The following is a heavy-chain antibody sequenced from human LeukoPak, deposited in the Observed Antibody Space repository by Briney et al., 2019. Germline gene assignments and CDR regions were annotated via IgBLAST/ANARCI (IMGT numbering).Heavy chain of an antibody. D-gene: IGHD3-9*01. Sequence: PGGSLRLSCAASGFTFNTYTMNWVRQAPGKGLEWVSSITASSTAIYSADSVKGRFTISRDNAKNFLYLQMNSLRAEDTAVYYRARTYYDILTGYNPYFDYWGQGILVTVSS. CDR1: GFTFNTYT. V-gene: IGHV3-21*01. J-gene: IGHJ4*02. CDR2: ITASSTAI. CDR3: ARTYYDILTGYNPYFDY.